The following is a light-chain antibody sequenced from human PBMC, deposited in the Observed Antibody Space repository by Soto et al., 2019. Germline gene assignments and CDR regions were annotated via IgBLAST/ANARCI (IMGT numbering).Light chain of an antibody. CDR3: QQYNNWLST. J-gene: IGKJ4*01. CDR1: QSVSSN. V-gene: IGKV3-15*01. Sequence: EIGMTQSPATLSVSPGERATLSCRASQSVSSNLAWYQQKPGQAPRLLIYGASTRATGIPARFSGSGSGTEFTLTISSLQSEDFAVYYCQQYNNWLSTFGGGPKVEIK. CDR2: GAS.